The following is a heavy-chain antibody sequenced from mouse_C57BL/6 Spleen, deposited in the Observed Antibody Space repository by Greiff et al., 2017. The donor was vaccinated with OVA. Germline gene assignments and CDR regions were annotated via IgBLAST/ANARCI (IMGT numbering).Heavy chain of an antibody. CDR2: IYPRSGIT. D-gene: IGHD1-1*01. J-gene: IGHJ4*01. CDR1: GYTFTSYG. CDR3: ARRSTVVDYAMDY. Sequence: VQLQQSGAELARPGASVKLSCKASGYTFTSYGISWVKQRTGQGLEWIGEIYPRSGITYYNEKFKGKGTLTAEQSSSTAYMELRSLTSEDSAVYFCARRSTVVDYAMDYWGQGTSVTVSS. V-gene: IGHV1-81*01.